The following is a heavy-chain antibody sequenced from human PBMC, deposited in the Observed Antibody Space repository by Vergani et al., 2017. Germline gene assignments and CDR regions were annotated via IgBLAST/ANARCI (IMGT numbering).Heavy chain of an antibody. J-gene: IGHJ4*02. D-gene: IGHD5-18*01. V-gene: IGHV4-34*01. Sequence: QVQLQQWGAGLLKPSETLSLTCAVYGGSFSGYYWSWIRQPPGKGLEWIGEINHSGSTNYNPTLKSRVPISVDTSKNQFSLKLSSVTAADTAVYYCATQTRQLWINRRFDYWGQGTLVTVSS. CDR3: ATQTRQLWINRRFDY. CDR2: INHSGST. CDR1: GGSFSGYY.